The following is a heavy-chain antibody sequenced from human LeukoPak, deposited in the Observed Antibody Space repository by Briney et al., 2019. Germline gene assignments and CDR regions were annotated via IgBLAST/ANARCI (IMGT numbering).Heavy chain of an antibody. CDR1: GYTFSDYY. J-gene: IGHJ4*02. CDR2: INPKNSGT. V-gene: IGHV1-2*04. D-gene: IGHD4-17*01. Sequence: SVXVSCKTSGYTFSDYYIHWVRQAPGQGLEWMGWINPKNSGTKYAQKFQGWITMTTDTSTSTAYMELTSLRSNDTAVYYCARVTVTTLFDHWGPGTLVTVSS. CDR3: ARVTVTTLFDH.